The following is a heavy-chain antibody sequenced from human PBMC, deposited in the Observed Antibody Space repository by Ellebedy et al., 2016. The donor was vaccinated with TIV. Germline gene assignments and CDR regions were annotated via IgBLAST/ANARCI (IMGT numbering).Heavy chain of an antibody. Sequence: GESLKISXAASGFIVSSYAMSWVRQAPGKGLEWVSTISGSGGSTYYADSVKGRFTISRDNSRNTVSLQMISLRAEDTAVYYCAAPRRDYNDTKDFDLWGRGTLVTVSS. CDR1: GFIVSSYA. J-gene: IGHJ2*01. CDR3: AAPRRDYNDTKDFDL. CDR2: ISGSGGST. V-gene: IGHV3-23*01. D-gene: IGHD3-10*01.